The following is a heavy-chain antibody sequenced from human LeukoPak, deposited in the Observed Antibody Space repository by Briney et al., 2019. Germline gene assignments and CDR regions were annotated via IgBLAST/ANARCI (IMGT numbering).Heavy chain of an antibody. CDR2: ISNNGGST. CDR1: GFTLTSYA. Sequence: PGGSLRLSCSASGFTLTSYAMHWVRQAPGRGLEFVSAISNNGGSTYYADSVKGRFTISRDNSKNTLYLQMSSLRAEDTAVYYCVKPNEMATIFSSFDYWGQGTLVTVSS. CDR3: VKPNEMATIFSSFDY. V-gene: IGHV3-64D*09. D-gene: IGHD5-24*01. J-gene: IGHJ4*02.